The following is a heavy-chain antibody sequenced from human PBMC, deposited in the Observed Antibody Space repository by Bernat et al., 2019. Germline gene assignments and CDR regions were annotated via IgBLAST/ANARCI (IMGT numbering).Heavy chain of an antibody. J-gene: IGHJ5*02. D-gene: IGHD1-26*01. CDR1: GFTFNHFG. CDR2: IWDDGSNK. V-gene: IGHV3-33*01. CDR3: ARDRTAGAPRRNWFDP. Sequence: QVQLVESGGGVVQPGRSLRLSCAASGFTFNHFGMHWVRQAPGKGLEWVAVIWDDGSNKYYADSVKGRFTISRDNSKNTLYLQMNSLRAEDTAVYYCARDRTAGAPRRNWFDPWGQGTLVTVSS.